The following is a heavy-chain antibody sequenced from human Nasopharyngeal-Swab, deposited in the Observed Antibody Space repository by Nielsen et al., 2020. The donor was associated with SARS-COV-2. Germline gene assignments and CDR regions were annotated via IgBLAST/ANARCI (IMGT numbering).Heavy chain of an antibody. J-gene: IGHJ6*02. CDR3: ARSGYSSSWYQHSYHYYGMDV. Sequence: SVKVSCKASGGTFSSYAISWVRQAPGQGLEWMGGIIPIFGTANYAQKFQGRVTITADESTSTAYMELSSLRSEDTAVYYCARSGYSSSWYQHSYHYYGMDVWGQGTTVTVSS. CDR1: GGTFSSYA. D-gene: IGHD6-13*01. V-gene: IGHV1-69*13. CDR2: IIPIFGTA.